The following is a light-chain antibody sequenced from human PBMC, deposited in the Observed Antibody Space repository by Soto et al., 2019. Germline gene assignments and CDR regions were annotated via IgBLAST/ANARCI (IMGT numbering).Light chain of an antibody. Sequence: EIVFTQSPGSLSLSPGERATLSCRASQSVSSKYLGWYQQKPGQAPRLLIYGASSRATGIPDRFSGSGSGTDFTLTISRLEPEDFAVYYCQQRHMWPITFGQGTRLEIK. CDR2: GAS. CDR3: QQRHMWPIT. V-gene: IGKV3-20*01. CDR1: QSVSSKY. J-gene: IGKJ5*01.